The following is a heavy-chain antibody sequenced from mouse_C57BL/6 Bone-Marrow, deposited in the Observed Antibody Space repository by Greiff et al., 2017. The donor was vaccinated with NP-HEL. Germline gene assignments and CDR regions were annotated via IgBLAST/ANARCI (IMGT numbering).Heavy chain of an antibody. Sequence: VQLQQSGPELVKPGASVKLSCKASGYTFTTYWMQWVKQRPGQGLEWIGEIDPSDSYTNYNQKFKGKATLTVDTSSSTAYMQLSSLTSEDSAVYYCARKAYYGRSYEFAYWGQGTLGTVSA. J-gene: IGHJ3*01. V-gene: IGHV1-50*01. D-gene: IGHD1-1*01. CDR2: IDPSDSYT. CDR1: GYTFTTYW. CDR3: ARKAYYGRSYEFAY.